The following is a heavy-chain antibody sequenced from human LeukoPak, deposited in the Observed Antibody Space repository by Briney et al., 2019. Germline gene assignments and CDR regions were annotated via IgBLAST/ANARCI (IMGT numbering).Heavy chain of an antibody. D-gene: IGHD4-17*01. Sequence: SETLSLTCTVSGGSISSSYWSWIRQPPGKGLEWIGFIYYSGSPNYNPSLQSRVTLSLDTSKKHFSLKLSSVTAADTALYYCARFAMTTDEDYWGQGTLGTLSS. V-gene: IGHV4-59*13. CDR2: IYYSGSP. J-gene: IGHJ4*02. CDR1: GGSISSSY. CDR3: ARFAMTTDEDY.